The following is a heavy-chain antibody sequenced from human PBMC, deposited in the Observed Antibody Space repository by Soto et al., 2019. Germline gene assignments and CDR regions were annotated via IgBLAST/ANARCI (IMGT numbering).Heavy chain of an antibody. Sequence: QVQLMQSGGEVKMPGASVEVSCKTSGYMFTTYGMSWVRQAPGQELEWMAWISAYNGNKKYAQKFEGRVTMTTDTSTSTVSMELRDLTSDDTAIYYCARTGGGMAARPLEYWGQGTLVIVSS. CDR2: ISAYNGNK. CDR3: ARTGGGMAARPLEY. J-gene: IGHJ4*02. D-gene: IGHD6-6*01. CDR1: GYMFTTYG. V-gene: IGHV1-18*01.